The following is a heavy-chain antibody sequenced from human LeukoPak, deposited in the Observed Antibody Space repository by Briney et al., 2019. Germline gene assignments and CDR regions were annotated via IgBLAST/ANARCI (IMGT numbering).Heavy chain of an antibody. V-gene: IGHV4-4*02. CDR1: GGTISSNNL. Sequence: SETLSLTCRVSGGTISSNNLCSLVRQPPGKGLEWIGDIHHGGGTNYNPSLKSRVAIFVDKSNNQFSLKLSSVTAADTAVYYCARHQEGGYGFDYWGRGTLVTVSS. CDR3: ARHQEGGYGFDY. J-gene: IGHJ4*02. D-gene: IGHD5-12*01. CDR2: IHHGGGT.